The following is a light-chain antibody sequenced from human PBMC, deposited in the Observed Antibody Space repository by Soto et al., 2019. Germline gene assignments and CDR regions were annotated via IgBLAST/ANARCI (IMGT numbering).Light chain of an antibody. CDR1: QSVDIN. CDR3: QQYRSWPRT. J-gene: IGKJ1*01. V-gene: IGKV3-15*01. Sequence: EIVLTQSPATVSVSPGERVTLCCRASQSVDINLAWYQQKPGQAPRLLIYGASTRATDMSGTFSGRGSGTEFTLTISNVRPEDFAVYYCQQYRSWPRTFGQGTKVDIK. CDR2: GAS.